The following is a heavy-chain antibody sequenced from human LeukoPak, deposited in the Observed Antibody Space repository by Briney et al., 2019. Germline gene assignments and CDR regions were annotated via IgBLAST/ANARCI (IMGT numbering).Heavy chain of an antibody. Sequence: SSETLSLTCTVPGASISSYYWSWIRQPPGKGLEWIGYIYYSGSTNYNPSLKSRVTISVDTSKNQFSLKLSSVTAADTAVYYCARHVTISGPYDASDIWGQGTMVTVSP. J-gene: IGHJ3*02. V-gene: IGHV4-59*01. CDR3: ARHVTISGPYDASDI. D-gene: IGHD5-24*01. CDR2: IYYSGST. CDR1: GASISSYY.